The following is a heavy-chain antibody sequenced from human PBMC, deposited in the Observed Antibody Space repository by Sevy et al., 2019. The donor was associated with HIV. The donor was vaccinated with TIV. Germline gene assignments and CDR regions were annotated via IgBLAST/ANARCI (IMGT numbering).Heavy chain of an antibody. Sequence: GGSLRLSCAASGFTFSNAWMSWVRQAPGKGLEWVGRIKSKTDGGTTDYAAPVKGRFTISRDDSKNTLYLQMNSPKTEDTAVYYCTSRYYDFWSAKYYFDYWGQGTLVTVSS. CDR3: TSRYYDFWSAKYYFDY. D-gene: IGHD3-3*01. J-gene: IGHJ4*02. CDR2: IKSKTDGGTT. CDR1: GFTFSNAW. V-gene: IGHV3-15*01.